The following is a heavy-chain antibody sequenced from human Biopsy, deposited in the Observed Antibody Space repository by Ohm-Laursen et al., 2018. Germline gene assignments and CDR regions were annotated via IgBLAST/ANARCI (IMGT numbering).Heavy chain of an antibody. V-gene: IGHV4-34*08. J-gene: IGHJ4*02. CDR3: GNEVHGRDY. CDR1: GKTFSDYQ. D-gene: IGHD2-15*01. Sequence: GTLSLTCAVFGKTFSDYQWSWIRQPPGEGLEWIGQIDQAGTTNYNPSLKSRVSISADASKYEFSLRLTSVTAADTAVYLCGNEVHGRDYWGLGAQVTVSS. CDR2: IDQAGTT.